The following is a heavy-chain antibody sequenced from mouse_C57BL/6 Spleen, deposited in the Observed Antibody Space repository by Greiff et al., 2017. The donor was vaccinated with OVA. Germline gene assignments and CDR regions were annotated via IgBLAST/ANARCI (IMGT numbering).Heavy chain of an antibody. CDR2: INPNHGGT. J-gene: IGHJ2*01. CDR1: GYTFTDYY. Sequence: EVQLQQSGTELVKPGASVKISCKASGYTFTDYYMNWVKQSPGKSLEWIGDINPNHGGTSYNQKFKGKATLTVDKSSSTAYMELRSLTSEDSAVYYCARWGDYELDYWGQGTTLTVSS. D-gene: IGHD2-4*01. V-gene: IGHV1-26*01. CDR3: ARWGDYELDY.